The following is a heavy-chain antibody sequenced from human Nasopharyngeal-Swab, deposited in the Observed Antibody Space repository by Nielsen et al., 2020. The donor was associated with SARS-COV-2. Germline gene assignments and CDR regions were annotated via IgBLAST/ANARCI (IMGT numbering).Heavy chain of an antibody. J-gene: IGHJ6*02. CDR2: VSHSGAA. Sequence: SETLSLTCTYKGASFTGIFWNWVRQPPGKGLEWIGEVSHSGAATYNPSLTGRVTISLDTAWRQFSLRLSSLSDADTAVYFCARGGQDNALDVWDQGNKVAVPS. CDR3: ARGGQDNALDV. CDR1: GASFTGIF. V-gene: IGHV4-34*01. D-gene: IGHD1-1*01.